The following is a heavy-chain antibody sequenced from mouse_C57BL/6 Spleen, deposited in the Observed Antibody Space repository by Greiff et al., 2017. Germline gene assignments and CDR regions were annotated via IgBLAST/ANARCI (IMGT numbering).Heavy chain of an antibody. D-gene: IGHD1-1*01. J-gene: IGHJ3*01. V-gene: IGHV14-1*01. CDR1: GFNIKDYY. CDR2: IDPEDGDT. CDR3: TPDFYGSSSWFAY. Sequence: VQLQQSGAELVRPGASVKLSCTASGFNIKDYYMHWVKQRPEQGLVWIGRIDPEDGDTEYAPKFQGKATMTADTSSNTAYLQLSSLTSEDTAYYYCTPDFYGSSSWFAYWGKGTLVTVSA.